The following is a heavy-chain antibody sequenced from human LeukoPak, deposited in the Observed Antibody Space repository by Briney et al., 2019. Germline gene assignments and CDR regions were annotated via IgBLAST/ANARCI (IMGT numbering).Heavy chain of an antibody. CDR1: GFTFSSYG. CDR3: ARGFTIFGVVNDAFDI. Sequence: GGSLRLSCAASGFTFSSYGMHWVRQAPGKGLEWVAFIRYDGSNKYYADSVKGRFTISRDNAKNTVYLQMNSLRAEDTAVYYCARGFTIFGVVNDAFDIWGQGTMVTVSS. V-gene: IGHV3-30*02. D-gene: IGHD3-3*01. CDR2: IRYDGSNK. J-gene: IGHJ3*02.